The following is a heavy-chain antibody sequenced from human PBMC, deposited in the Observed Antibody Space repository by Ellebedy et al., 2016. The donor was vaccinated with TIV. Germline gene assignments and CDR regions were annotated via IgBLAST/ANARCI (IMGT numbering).Heavy chain of an antibody. CDR3: ARDDVVVVTAIRDYYYYYGMDV. V-gene: IGHV4-4*02. Sequence: SETLSLTXAASGGSISSSNWWSWVRQPPGKGLKWIGEIYHSGSTNYNPSLKSRVTISVDKSKNQFSLKLSSVTAADTAVYYCARDDVVVVTAIRDYYYYYGMDVWGQGTTVTVSS. CDR2: IYHSGST. CDR1: GGSISSSNW. D-gene: IGHD2-21*02. J-gene: IGHJ6*02.